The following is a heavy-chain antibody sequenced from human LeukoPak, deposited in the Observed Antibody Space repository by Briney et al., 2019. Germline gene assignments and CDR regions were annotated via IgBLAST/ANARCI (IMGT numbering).Heavy chain of an antibody. CDR1: GFTFSSYA. V-gene: IGHV3-23*01. J-gene: IGHJ5*02. CDR3: ATRRYSSSWSPDNWFDP. Sequence: PGGSLRLSCAASGFTFSSYAMSWVRQAPGKGLEWVSAISGSGGSTYYADSVKGRFTISRDTSKNTLYLQMNSLRAEDTAVYYCATRRYSSSWSPDNWFDPWGQGTLVTVSS. CDR2: ISGSGGST. D-gene: IGHD6-13*01.